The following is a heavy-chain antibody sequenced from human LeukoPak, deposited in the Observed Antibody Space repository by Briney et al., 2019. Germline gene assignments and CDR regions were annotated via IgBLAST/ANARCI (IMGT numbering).Heavy chain of an antibody. CDR3: ARDSGITQNDAFDI. Sequence: GASVKVSCKASGYTFTSYYMHWVRQAPGQGLEWMGWISAYNGNTNYAQKLQGRVTMTTDTSTSTAYMELRSLRSDDTAVYYCARDSGITQNDAFDIWGQGTMVTVSS. CDR2: ISAYNGNT. V-gene: IGHV1-18*04. D-gene: IGHD3-10*01. J-gene: IGHJ3*02. CDR1: GYTFTSYY.